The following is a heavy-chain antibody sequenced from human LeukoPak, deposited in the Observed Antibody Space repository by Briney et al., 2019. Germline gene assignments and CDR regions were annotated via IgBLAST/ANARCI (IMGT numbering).Heavy chain of an antibody. CDR2: VSGGGGII. V-gene: IGHV3-48*03. CDR1: GFTFSRYE. CDR3: ARDGHDGNSPPAFDI. Sequence: PGGSLRLSCAASGFTFSRYEMNWVRQAPGKGLEWVSYVSGGGGIIYYADSVKGRFTISRDNARNSLDLQMNSLRAEDTAVYYCARDGHDGNSPPAFDIWGQGTMVTVSS. J-gene: IGHJ3*02. D-gene: IGHD4-23*01.